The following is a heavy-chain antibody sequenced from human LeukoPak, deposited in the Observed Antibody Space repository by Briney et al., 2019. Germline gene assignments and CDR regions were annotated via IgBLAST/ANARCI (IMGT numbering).Heavy chain of an antibody. V-gene: IGHV4-38-2*01. CDR3: ARQGGYSSSSEFDY. D-gene: IGHD6-6*01. CDR2: IYHSGST. CDR1: GYSISSGYY. J-gene: IGHJ4*02. Sequence: PSETLSLTCAVSGYSISSGYYWGWIRQPPGKGLEWIGSIYHSGSTYYNPSLKRRVTISVDTYKNQFSLKLSSVTAADTAVYYCARQGGYSSSSEFDYWGQGTLVTVSS.